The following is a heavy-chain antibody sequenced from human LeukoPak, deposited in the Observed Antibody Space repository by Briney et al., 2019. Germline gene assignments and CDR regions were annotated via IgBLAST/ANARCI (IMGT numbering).Heavy chain of an antibody. D-gene: IGHD3-10*02. V-gene: IGHV3-23*01. CDR2: ISGSGGST. Sequence: GGSLRLSCAASGFTFDDYGMSWVRQAPGKGLEWVSAISGSGGSTYYADSVKGRFTISRDNSKNTLYLQMNSLRAEDTAVYYCAELGITMIGGVWGKGTTVTISS. CDR1: GFTFDDYG. J-gene: IGHJ6*04. CDR3: AELGITMIGGV.